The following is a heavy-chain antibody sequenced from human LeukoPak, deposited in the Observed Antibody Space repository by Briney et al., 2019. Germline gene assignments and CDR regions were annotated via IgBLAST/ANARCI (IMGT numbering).Heavy chain of an antibody. J-gene: IGHJ3*02. D-gene: IGHD3-22*01. Sequence: SETLSLTCTVSSDSISRGDYYWSWIRQPAGKVVEWIGRISSSGSPNYNPSLKSRVTISVDTSKNQFSRKLSSVTAADTAVYVCARRAYSYDSSGAFDIWGQGTMVTVSS. V-gene: IGHV4-61*02. CDR2: ISSSGSP. CDR3: ARRAYSYDSSGAFDI. CDR1: SDSISRGDYY.